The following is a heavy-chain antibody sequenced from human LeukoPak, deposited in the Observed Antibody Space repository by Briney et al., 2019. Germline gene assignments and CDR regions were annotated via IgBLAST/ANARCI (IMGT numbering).Heavy chain of an antibody. D-gene: IGHD2-15*01. J-gene: IGHJ4*02. V-gene: IGHV3-66*02. CDR1: GFTVSSNY. CDR3: AKDATDYFDY. Sequence: GGSLRLSCAASGFTVSSNYMSWVRQAPGKGLEWVSVIYSGGSTYYADSVKGRFTISRDNSKNTLYLQMNSLRAEGTAVYYCAKDATDYFDYWGQGTLVTVSS. CDR2: IYSGGST.